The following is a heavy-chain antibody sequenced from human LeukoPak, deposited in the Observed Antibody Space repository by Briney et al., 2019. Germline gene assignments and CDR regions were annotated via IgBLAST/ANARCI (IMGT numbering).Heavy chain of an antibody. D-gene: IGHD3-22*01. CDR2: ITSSSSYI. J-gene: IGHJ4*02. V-gene: IGHV3-21*01. CDR3: ARRVVAVGFDY. Sequence: GGSLRLSCAASGFTFSSYRMSWVRQARGKGLEWVSSITSSSSYIYYADSVKGRFTISRDNAKNSLYLQMNSLRAGDTAVYYCARRVVAVGFDYWGQGTLVTVSS. CDR1: GFTFSSYR.